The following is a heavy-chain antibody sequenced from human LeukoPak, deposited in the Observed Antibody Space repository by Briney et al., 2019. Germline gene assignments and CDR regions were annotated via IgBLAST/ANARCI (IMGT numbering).Heavy chain of an antibody. CDR3: AREGSGSYLSIPDFDY. CDR2: ISSSGSTI. J-gene: IGHJ4*02. Sequence: PGGSLRLSCAASGFTFRSYGMSWVRQAPGKGLEWVSYISSSGSTIYYADSVKGRFTISRDNAKNSLYLQMNSLRAEDTAAYYCAREGSGSYLSIPDFDYWGQGTLVTVSS. D-gene: IGHD1-26*01. V-gene: IGHV3-48*03. CDR1: GFTFRSYG.